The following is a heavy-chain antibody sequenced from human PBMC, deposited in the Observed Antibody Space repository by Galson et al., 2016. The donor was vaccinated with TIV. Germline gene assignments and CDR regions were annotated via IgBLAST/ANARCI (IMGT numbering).Heavy chain of an antibody. CDR1: GYTFTDYY. J-gene: IGHJ5*02. V-gene: IGHV1-69-2*01. Sequence: VKVSCKVSGYTFTDYYLHWVQQAPGKGPEWMGLIDRKDGETIYTEKFQDRVTITADTSTDTAYMELSSLTSDDTAVYYCATLAIRAWGQGTLVTVSS. CDR3: ATLAIRA. D-gene: IGHD3-10*01. CDR2: IDRKDGET.